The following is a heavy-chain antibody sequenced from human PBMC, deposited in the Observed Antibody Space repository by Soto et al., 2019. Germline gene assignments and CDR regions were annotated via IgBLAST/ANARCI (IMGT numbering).Heavy chain of an antibody. CDR3: VQSRCGGDCLQSYSSHSYDGLDV. Sequence: QITLKESGPTLVKPTQPLTLTCTFSGFSLSTTGVGVGWIRPPPGKALEWLALIYWDDDKRYNPSLKSRLTITNATSKNQVVLTMTNMDPVDTATYYCVQSRCGGDCLQSYSSHSYDGLDVWGQGTTVTVSS. CDR2: IYWDDDK. D-gene: IGHD2-21*01. CDR1: GFSLSTTGVG. J-gene: IGHJ6*02. V-gene: IGHV2-5*02.